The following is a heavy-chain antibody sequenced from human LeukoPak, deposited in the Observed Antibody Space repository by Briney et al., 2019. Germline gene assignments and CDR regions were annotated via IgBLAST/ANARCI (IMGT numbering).Heavy chain of an antibody. CDR3: ARGPWDSSGRIPRHDAFDI. Sequence: SETLSLTCIVSGGSISSYYWSWIRQPPGKGLEWIGYIYYSGSTNYNPSLKSRVTISVDTSKNQFSLKLSSVTAADTAVYYCARGPWDSSGRIPRHDAFDIWGQGTMVTVSS. J-gene: IGHJ3*02. V-gene: IGHV4-59*01. CDR2: IYYSGST. D-gene: IGHD3-22*01. CDR1: GGSISSYY.